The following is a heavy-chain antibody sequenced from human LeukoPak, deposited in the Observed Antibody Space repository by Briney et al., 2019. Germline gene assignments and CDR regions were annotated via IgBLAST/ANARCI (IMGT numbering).Heavy chain of an antibody. D-gene: IGHD4-17*01. CDR3: ARGDYGDSGPFDY. J-gene: IGHJ4*02. CDR2: IYTGGRT. Sequence: GGSLRLSWAASGFIVSNNYMNWVRKAPGKGLEWVSVIYTGGRTHYIDSVKGRFTISRDNSKNTLDLQMNSLRAEDTAVYYCARGDYGDSGPFDYWGQGTLVTVSS. V-gene: IGHV3-53*01. CDR1: GFIVSNNY.